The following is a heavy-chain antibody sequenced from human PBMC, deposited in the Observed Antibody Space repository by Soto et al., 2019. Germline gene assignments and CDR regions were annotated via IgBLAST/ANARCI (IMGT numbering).Heavy chain of an antibody. Sequence: SVKVSCKASGFTFTSSAVQWVRQARGQRLEWIGWIVVGSGNTNYAQKFQERVTITRDMSTSTAYMELSSLRSEDTAVYYCAAAAVAGSNGMDVWGQGTTVTVSS. V-gene: IGHV1-58*01. CDR1: GFTFTSSA. CDR2: IVVGSGNT. D-gene: IGHD6-19*01. CDR3: AAAAVAGSNGMDV. J-gene: IGHJ6*02.